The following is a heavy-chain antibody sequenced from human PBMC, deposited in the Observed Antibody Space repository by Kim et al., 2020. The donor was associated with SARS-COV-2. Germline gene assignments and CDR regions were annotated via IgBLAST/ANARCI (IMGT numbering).Heavy chain of an antibody. Sequence: GGSLRLSCAASGFTFSSYWMSWVRQAPGKGLEWVANIKQDGSEKYYVDSVKGRFTISRDNAKNSLYLQMNSLRAEDTAVYYCARDGYDFWSGYELEWGQGTLVTVSS. CDR2: IKQDGSEK. CDR1: GFTFSSYW. CDR3: ARDGYDFWSGYELE. V-gene: IGHV3-7*01. D-gene: IGHD3-3*01. J-gene: IGHJ4*02.